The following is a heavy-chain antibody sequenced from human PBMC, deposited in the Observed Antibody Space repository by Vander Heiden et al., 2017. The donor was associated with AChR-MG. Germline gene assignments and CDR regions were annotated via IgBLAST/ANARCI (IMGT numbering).Heavy chain of an antibody. J-gene: IGHJ5*02. V-gene: IGHV3-7*01. D-gene: IGHD3-22*01. CDR2: IKQDGSEK. Sequence: LSWVRQAPEKGLEWVANIKQDGSEKNYVDSVKGRVTISRDNAENSVYLQMNSLRAEDTAVYYCARSLYYYDSSTGGWFGPWGQGMLVTVSS. CDR3: ARSLYYYDSSTGGWFGP.